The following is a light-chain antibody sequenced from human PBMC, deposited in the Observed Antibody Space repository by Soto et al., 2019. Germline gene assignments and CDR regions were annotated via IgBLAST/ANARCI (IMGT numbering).Light chain of an antibody. CDR2: EVS. Sequence: QAVLTQPAPVSGSPGQSITISCTGTSSDVGGYNYVCWYQHHPGKAPKLIISEVSNRPSGVSDRFSGSKSGNTASLTISGLQPEDEADYYCTSFTSSTTYVFGTGTKVTVL. V-gene: IGLV2-14*01. CDR3: TSFTSSTTYV. J-gene: IGLJ1*01. CDR1: SSDVGGYNY.